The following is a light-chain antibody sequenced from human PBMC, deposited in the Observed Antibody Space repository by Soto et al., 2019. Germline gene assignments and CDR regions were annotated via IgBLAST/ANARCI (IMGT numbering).Light chain of an antibody. V-gene: IGLV2-8*01. Sequence: QSVLTQPPSASGSPGQSVTISCAGSGSDIAVYDFVSWYQQHPGTAPKLIIYEVTKRPSGVPDRFSGSKSASTASLTVSWLQAEDEAHYYCSSYAGSNTLVFGGVTKLTGL. CDR2: EVT. CDR3: SSYAGSNTLV. CDR1: GSDIAVYDF. J-gene: IGLJ2*01.